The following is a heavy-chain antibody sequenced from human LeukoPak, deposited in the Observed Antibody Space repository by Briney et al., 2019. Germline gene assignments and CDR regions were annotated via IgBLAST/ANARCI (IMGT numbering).Heavy chain of an antibody. CDR1: GCTLTELS. CDR3: ATDRLGYCSGGSCYMFPLDY. CDR2: FDPEDGET. J-gene: IGHJ4*02. Sequence: ASVKVSCKVSGCTLTELSMHWVRQAPGKGLEWMGGFDPEDGETIYAQKFQGRVTMTEDTSTDTAYMELSSLRSEDTAVYYCATDRLGYCSGGSCYMFPLDYWGQGTLVTVSS. V-gene: IGHV1-24*01. D-gene: IGHD2-15*01.